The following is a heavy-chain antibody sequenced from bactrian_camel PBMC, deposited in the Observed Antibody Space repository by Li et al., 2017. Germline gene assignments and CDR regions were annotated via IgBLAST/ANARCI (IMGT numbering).Heavy chain of an antibody. V-gene: IGHV3S63*01. D-gene: IGHD5*01. J-gene: IGHJ6*01. CDR3: AAIETSRLLCGLGTAFRY. CDR2: IYTSDYAMS. CDR1: GYSRNC. Sequence: HVQLVESGGGSVQAGGSLRLSCVASGYSRNCMGWFRQAPGKEREAVAVIYTSDYAMSYYHDSIKRRFTISQDNAKNVTYLQMNSLKPEDTAVYYCAAIETSRLLCGLGTAFRYWGQGTQVTVS.